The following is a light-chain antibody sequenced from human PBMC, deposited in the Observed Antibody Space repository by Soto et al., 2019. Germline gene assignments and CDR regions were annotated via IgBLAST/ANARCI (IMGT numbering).Light chain of an antibody. CDR3: CSYAGSSTFDVV. CDR2: EGS. CDR1: SSDVGSYNL. V-gene: IGLV2-23*01. Sequence: QSALTQPASVSGSPGQSITISCTGTSSDVGSYNLVSWYQQHPGKAPKLMIYEGSKRPSGVSNRFSGSKSGNTASLTISGLQAEDEADYYCCSYAGSSTFDVVFGGATKLTVL. J-gene: IGLJ2*01.